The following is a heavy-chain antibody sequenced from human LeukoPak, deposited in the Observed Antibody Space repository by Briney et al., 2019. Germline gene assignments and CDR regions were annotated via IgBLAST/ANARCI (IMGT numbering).Heavy chain of an antibody. CDR3: ARVLAAAGNNWFDP. CDR1: GGSISSSSYY. CDR2: IYYSGST. D-gene: IGHD6-13*01. Sequence: SETLSLTCTVSGGSISSSSYYWGWIRQPPGKGLEWIGSIYYSGSTYYNPSLKSRVTISVDTSKNQFSLKLTSVTAADTAVYYCARVLAAAGNNWFDPWGQGTLVTVSS. J-gene: IGHJ5*02. V-gene: IGHV4-39*07.